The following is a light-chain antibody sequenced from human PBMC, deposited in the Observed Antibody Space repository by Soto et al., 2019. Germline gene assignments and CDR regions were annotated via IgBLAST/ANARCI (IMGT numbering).Light chain of an antibody. CDR2: DAS. V-gene: IGKV3-20*01. CDR1: QSVYGSY. Sequence: EIVLTQSPGTLSLSPGERATLSCRASQSVYGSYLAWYQQKAGQAPRLLIYDASRRATGIPDRFSGSGSGTDFTLIITRLEPEDFAVYYCQQCGSSPGTFGQGTKVEIK. CDR3: QQCGSSPGT. J-gene: IGKJ1*01.